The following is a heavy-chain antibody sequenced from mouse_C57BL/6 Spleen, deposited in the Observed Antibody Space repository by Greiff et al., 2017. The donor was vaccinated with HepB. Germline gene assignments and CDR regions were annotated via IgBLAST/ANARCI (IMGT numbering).Heavy chain of an antibody. J-gene: IGHJ3*01. Sequence: VQLQESGPGLVAPSQSLSITCTVSGFSLTSYAISWVRQPPGKGLEWLGVIWTGGGTNYNSALKSRLSISKDNSKSQVFLKMNSLQTDDTARYYCARNSHLLDYDGGFAYWGQGTLVTVSA. CDR2: IWTGGGT. V-gene: IGHV2-9-1*01. CDR1: GFSLTSYA. CDR3: ARNSHLLDYDGGFAY. D-gene: IGHD2-4*01.